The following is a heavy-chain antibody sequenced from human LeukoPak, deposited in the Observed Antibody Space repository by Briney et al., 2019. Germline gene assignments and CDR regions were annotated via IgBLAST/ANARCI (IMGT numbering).Heavy chain of an antibody. CDR1: GFTFSSYA. CDR2: ISGSGGST. D-gene: IGHD6-13*01. Sequence: GRSLRLSCAASGFTFSSYAMSWVRQAPGKGLEWVSAISGSGGSTYYADSVKGRFTISRDNSKNTLYLQMNSLRAEDTAVYYCARDDSSSWVDYWGQGTLVTVSS. J-gene: IGHJ4*02. CDR3: ARDDSSSWVDY. V-gene: IGHV3-23*01.